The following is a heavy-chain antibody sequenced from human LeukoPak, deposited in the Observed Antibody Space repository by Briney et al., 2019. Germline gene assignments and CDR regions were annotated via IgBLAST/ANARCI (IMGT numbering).Heavy chain of an antibody. CDR3: AKDRPIAVRLYYMDV. Sequence: GGSLRLSCAASGFTLSSFAMTWVRQAPGKGLEWVSGISGSGDDTYYADSVKGRFTISRDNSKNTLYLQMNILRADDTAVYYCAKDRPIAVRLYYMDVWGKGTTVTVSS. CDR1: GFTLSSFA. V-gene: IGHV3-23*01. J-gene: IGHJ6*03. D-gene: IGHD6-6*01. CDR2: ISGSGDDT.